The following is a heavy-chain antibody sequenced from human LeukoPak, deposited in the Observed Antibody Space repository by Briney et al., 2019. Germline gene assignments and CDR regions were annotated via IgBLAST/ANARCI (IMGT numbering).Heavy chain of an antibody. D-gene: IGHD1-26*01. Sequence: GASVKVSCKASGYTFTSYDINWVRQATGQGLEWMGWMNPNSGNTGYAQKFQGRVTMTRNTSIGTAYMELSSLRSEDTAVYYCASGIVGAWYYFDYWGQGTLVTVSS. CDR3: ASGIVGAWYYFDY. J-gene: IGHJ4*02. V-gene: IGHV1-8*01. CDR1: GYTFTSYD. CDR2: MNPNSGNT.